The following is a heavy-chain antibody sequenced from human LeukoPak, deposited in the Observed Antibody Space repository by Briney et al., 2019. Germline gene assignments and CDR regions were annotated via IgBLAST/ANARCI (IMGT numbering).Heavy chain of an antibody. CDR2: INPSGGST. J-gene: IGHJ5*02. D-gene: IGHD6-19*01. CDR1: GYTFTAYH. V-gene: IGHV1-46*01. CDR3: ARGDSGWYLFS. Sequence: ASVKVSCKASGYTFTAYHMHWVRQAPGQGLEWMGIINPSGGSTSYAQKFQGRVTMTRDTSTSTVYMELSSLRSEDTAVYYCARGDSGWYLFSWGQGTLVTVSS.